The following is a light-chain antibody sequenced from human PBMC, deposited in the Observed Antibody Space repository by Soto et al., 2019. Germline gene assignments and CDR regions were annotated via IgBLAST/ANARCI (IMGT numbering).Light chain of an antibody. CDR2: GAS. V-gene: IGKV3-15*01. J-gene: IGKJ4*02. CDR1: QSVRTD. CDR3: QQYNIWPRT. Sequence: EMVMTQSPATLSVSPGERATLSCRASQSVRTDLAWYQQKPGQAPRLLIYGASTRATGIPARFSGGGSGTEFTLTINSLQSEDVAIYYCQQYNIWPRTFGRGTKVEIK.